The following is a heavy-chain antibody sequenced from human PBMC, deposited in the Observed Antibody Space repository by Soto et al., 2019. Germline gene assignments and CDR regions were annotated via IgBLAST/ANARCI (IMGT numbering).Heavy chain of an antibody. D-gene: IGHD3-22*01. V-gene: IGHV4-39*01. CDR1: GGSISSSGYY. CDR2: IFYSGTT. Sequence: SETLSLTCTVSGGSISSSGYYWGWIRQSPGKGLEWIGTIFYSGTTYYNPSLESRITISQDTSNNQFSLKLTSVTAADTAVYYCARHYSDSSGYPAPYYHGMDVWGQGTTVTVSS. CDR3: ARHYSDSSGYPAPYYHGMDV. J-gene: IGHJ6*02.